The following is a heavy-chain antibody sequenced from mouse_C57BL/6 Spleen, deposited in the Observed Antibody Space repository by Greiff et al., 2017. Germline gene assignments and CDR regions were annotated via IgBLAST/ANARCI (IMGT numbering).Heavy chain of an antibody. CDR2: IYPGSGST. Sequence: QVQLKQPGAELVKPGASVKMSCKASGYTFTSYWITWVKQRPGQGLEWIGDIYPGSGSTNYNEKFKSKATLTVDTSSSTAYMQLSSLTSEDSAVYYCARSMGNYYGSSYAMDYWGQGTSVTVAS. J-gene: IGHJ4*01. V-gene: IGHV1-55*01. CDR3: ARSMGNYYGSSYAMDY. D-gene: IGHD1-1*01. CDR1: GYTFTSYW.